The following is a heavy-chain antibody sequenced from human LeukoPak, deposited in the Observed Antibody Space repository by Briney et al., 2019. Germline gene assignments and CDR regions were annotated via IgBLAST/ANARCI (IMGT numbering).Heavy chain of an antibody. CDR3: ARGLEWDYAETRLWNY. V-gene: IGHV4-34*01. CDR1: GGSFSGYY. J-gene: IGHJ4*02. CDR2: INHSGST. Sequence: SETLSLTCAVYGGSFSGYYWSWIRQPPGKGLEWIGEINHSGSTNYNPSLKSRVTISVDTSKQQFSLELSSVTAADTAVYYCARGLEWDYAETRLWNYWGQGTLVTVSS. D-gene: IGHD3-3*01.